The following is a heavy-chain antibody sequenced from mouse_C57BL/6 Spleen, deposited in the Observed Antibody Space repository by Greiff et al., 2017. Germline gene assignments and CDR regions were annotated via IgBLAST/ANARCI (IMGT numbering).Heavy chain of an antibody. J-gene: IGHJ4*01. V-gene: IGHV1-64*01. CDR3: AGGSYEGYAMDY. D-gene: IGHD1-1*02. CDR2: IHPNSGST. Sequence: QVQLQQPGAELVKPGASVKLSCKASGYTFTSYWMHWVKQRPGQGLEWIGMIHPNSGSTNYNEKFKSKATLTVDKSSSTAYMKLSSLTSEDSAVYYCAGGSYEGYAMDYWGQGTSVTVSS. CDR1: GYTFTSYW.